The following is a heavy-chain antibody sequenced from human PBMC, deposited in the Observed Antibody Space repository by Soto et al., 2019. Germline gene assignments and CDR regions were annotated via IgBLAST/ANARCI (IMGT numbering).Heavy chain of an antibody. D-gene: IGHD3-10*01. CDR2: IDPSDSYT. CDR1: GYSFTSYW. CDR3: ARQGLLWSQMDV. Sequence: PVESLKISCKGSGYSFTSYWISWVRQMPGKGLEWMGRIDPSDSYTNYSPSFQGHVTISADKSISTAYLQWSSLKASDTAMYYCARQGLLWSQMDVWGQGTTVTVSS. J-gene: IGHJ6*02. V-gene: IGHV5-10-1*01.